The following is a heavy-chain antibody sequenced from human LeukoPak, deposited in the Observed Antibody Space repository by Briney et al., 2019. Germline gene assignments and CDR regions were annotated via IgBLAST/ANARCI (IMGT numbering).Heavy chain of an antibody. CDR1: GFTFSTYE. Sequence: GGSLRLSCAASGFTFSTYEMDWVRQAPGKGLEWISYIDSNSRTIHYADSVRGRFTISRDNAKNSLFLQMNSLRDEDTAVYYCARSQRDQLDSAWWFDPWGQGTLVTVSS. D-gene: IGHD1-1*01. CDR3: ARSQRDQLDSAWWFDP. V-gene: IGHV3-48*03. CDR2: IDSNSRTI. J-gene: IGHJ5*02.